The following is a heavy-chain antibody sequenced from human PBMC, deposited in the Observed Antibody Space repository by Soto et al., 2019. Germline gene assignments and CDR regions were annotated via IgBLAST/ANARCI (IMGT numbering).Heavy chain of an antibody. CDR2: IYYSGST. J-gene: IGHJ2*01. D-gene: IGHD6-13*01. V-gene: IGHV4-61*01. Sequence: QVQLQESGPGLVKPSETLSLTCTVSGGSVSSGSYYWSWIRQPPGKGLEWIGYIYYSGSTNYNPSLKSRVTISVDTSKNQFSLKLSSVTAADTAVYYCARGPYSSYWYFDLWGRGTLVTVSS. CDR1: GGSVSSGSYY. CDR3: ARGPYSSYWYFDL.